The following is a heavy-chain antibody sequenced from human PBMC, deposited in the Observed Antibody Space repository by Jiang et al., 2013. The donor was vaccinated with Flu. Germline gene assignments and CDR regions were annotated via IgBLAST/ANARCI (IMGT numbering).Heavy chain of an antibody. CDR2: INHSGST. V-gene: IGHV4-34*01. D-gene: IGHD2-2*01. CDR3: ARIMRGPGPAARGYGMDV. Sequence: LLKPSETLSLTCAVYGGSFSGYYWSWIRQPPGKGLEWIGEINHSGSTNYNPSLKSRVAISVDTSKNQFSLKLSSVTAADTAVYYCARIMRGPGPAARGYGMDVWGKGTTVTVSS. CDR1: GGSFSGYY. J-gene: IGHJ6*04.